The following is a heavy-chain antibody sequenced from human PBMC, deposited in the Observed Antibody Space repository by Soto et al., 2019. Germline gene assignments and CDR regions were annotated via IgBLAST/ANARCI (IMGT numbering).Heavy chain of an antibody. CDR1: GFTFSSYA. J-gene: IGHJ6*03. D-gene: IGHD3-3*01. CDR3: AKGPDYDFWSGTTMDV. CDR2: ISGSGGSI. Sequence: GGSLRLSCAASGFTFSSYAMSWVRQAPGKGLEWVSAISGSGGSIYYADSVKGRFTISRDNSKDTLYLQMNSLRAEDTAVYYCAKGPDYDFWSGTTMDVWGKGTTVTVSS. V-gene: IGHV3-23*01.